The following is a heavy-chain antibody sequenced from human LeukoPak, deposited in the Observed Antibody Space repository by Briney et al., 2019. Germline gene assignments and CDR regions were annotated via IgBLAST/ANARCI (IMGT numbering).Heavy chain of an antibody. Sequence: PGGCLRLSCAAPGFSFSSYAMSWVRHAPRKGLEWVSAISGSGGSTNYTDSVKGRFTISRDNSKNTLYLQMYSLRAEDTAVYYWAKDGHWNLKDFDYWGQGTLVTVSS. D-gene: IGHD1-1*01. J-gene: IGHJ4*02. CDR2: ISGSGGST. CDR1: GFSFSSYA. V-gene: IGHV3-23*01. CDR3: AKDGHWNLKDFDY.